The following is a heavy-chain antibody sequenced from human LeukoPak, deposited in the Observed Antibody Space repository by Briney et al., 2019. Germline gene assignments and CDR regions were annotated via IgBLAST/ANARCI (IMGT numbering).Heavy chain of an antibody. CDR2: IYPSDSDT. CDR1: GSSFTSYW. CDR3: ASRYCSGGGCYGDYYYMDV. D-gene: IGHD2-15*01. Sequence: GEPLKISCKASGSSFTSYWIAWVRQMPGKGLEWMGTIYPSDSDTRYSPSFQGQVTISADKSISTAYLQWSSLKASDTAMYYCASRYCSGGGCYGDYYYMDVWGKGTTVTVSS. V-gene: IGHV5-51*01. J-gene: IGHJ6*03.